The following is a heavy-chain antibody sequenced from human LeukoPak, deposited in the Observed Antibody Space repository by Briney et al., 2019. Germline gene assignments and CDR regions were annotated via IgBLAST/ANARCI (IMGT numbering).Heavy chain of an antibody. D-gene: IGHD3-22*01. CDR2: INPDGSTT. CDR1: GFTFRSSW. CDR3: ARAMISGSDY. Sequence: PGGSLRLSCAASGFTFRSSWMHWVRQAPGKGLVWVSRINPDGSTTTYADSVGGRFTISRDNAKNTLYLQMSSLRAEDTAVYYCARAMISGSDYWGQGTLVTVSS. V-gene: IGHV3-74*01. J-gene: IGHJ4*02.